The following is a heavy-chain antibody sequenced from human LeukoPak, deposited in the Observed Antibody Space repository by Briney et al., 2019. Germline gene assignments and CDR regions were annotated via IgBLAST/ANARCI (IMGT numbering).Heavy chain of an antibody. V-gene: IGHV3-15*01. CDR1: GFTFSNAW. CDR2: IKSKTDGGTT. Sequence: PGGSLRLSCAASGFTFSNAWMSWVRQAPGKGLEWVGRIKSKTDGGTTDYAAPVKGRFTISRDDSKNTLYLQMNSLKTEDTAVYYCTSVVVTAIFGEYDYWGQGTLVTVSS. D-gene: IGHD2-21*02. J-gene: IGHJ4*02. CDR3: TSVVVTAIFGEYDY.